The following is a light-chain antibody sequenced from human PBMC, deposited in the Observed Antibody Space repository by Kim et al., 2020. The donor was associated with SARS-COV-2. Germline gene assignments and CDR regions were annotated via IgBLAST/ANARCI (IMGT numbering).Light chain of an antibody. Sequence: EIVLTQSPGTLSLSPGERATLSCRASRSVASNYLAWYQQKPGQAPRLLIYGASSRAAGIPDRFSGSGSGTDFTLTISRLEPEDFAVYYCQQYGTSPLYTFGQGTKLEI. CDR2: GAS. J-gene: IGKJ2*01. V-gene: IGKV3-20*01. CDR3: QQYGTSPLYT. CDR1: RSVASNY.